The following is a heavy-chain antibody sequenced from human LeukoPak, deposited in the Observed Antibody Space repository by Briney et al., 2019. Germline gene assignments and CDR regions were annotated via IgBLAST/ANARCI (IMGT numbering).Heavy chain of an antibody. CDR1: GFTFSDYY. CDR2: ISSSSSYT. J-gene: IGHJ4*02. V-gene: IGHV3-11*03. CDR3: ASPSSEYGDYFDY. D-gene: IGHD4-17*01. Sequence: GGSLRLSCAASGFTFSDYYMSWIRQAPGKGLEWFSYISSSSSYTNYADSVKGRFTISRDNAKNSLYLQMNSLRAEDTAVYYCASPSSEYGDYFDYWGQGTLVTVSS.